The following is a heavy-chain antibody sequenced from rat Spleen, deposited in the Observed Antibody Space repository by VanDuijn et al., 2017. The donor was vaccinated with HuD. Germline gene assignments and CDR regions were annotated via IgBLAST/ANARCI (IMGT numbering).Heavy chain of an antibody. CDR2: IWGDGST. D-gene: IGHD1-11*01. J-gene: IGHJ2*01. Sequence: QVQLKESGPGLVQPSQTLSLTCTVSGFSLTNYGVTWVRQPPGKGLEWMGGIWGDGSTNYKSALKSRLSIRRDTSKTKVFLKMNSLQTEDTAIYFGTRAGYGGYTAWGQGVMVTVSS. CDR1: GFSLTNYG. CDR3: TRAGYGGYTA. V-gene: IGHV2-13*01.